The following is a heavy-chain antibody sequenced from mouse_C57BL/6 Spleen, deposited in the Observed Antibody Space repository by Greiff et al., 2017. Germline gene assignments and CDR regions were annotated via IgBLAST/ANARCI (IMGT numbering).Heavy chain of an antibody. CDR3: TTHYYGSSPYFDY. D-gene: IGHD1-1*01. V-gene: IGHV14-1*01. CDR1: GFNIKDYY. Sequence: EVQLQQSGAELVRPGASVKLSCTASGFNIKDYYMHWVKQRPEQGLEWIGRIDPEDGDTEYAPKFQGKATMTADTSSNTAYLQLSSLTSEDTAVYYCTTHYYGSSPYFDYWGQGTTLTVSS. CDR2: IDPEDGDT. J-gene: IGHJ2*01.